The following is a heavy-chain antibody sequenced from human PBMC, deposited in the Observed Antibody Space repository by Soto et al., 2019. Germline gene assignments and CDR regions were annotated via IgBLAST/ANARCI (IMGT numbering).Heavy chain of an antibody. CDR3: ARDGSLDKVAPNSEAFDI. CDR1: GFTFSSYG. J-gene: IGHJ3*02. Sequence: GGSLRLSCAASGFTFSSYGMHWVRQAPGKGLEWVAVIWYDGSNKYYADSVKGRFTISRDNSKNTLYLQMNSLRAEDTAVYYCARDGSLDKVAPNSEAFDIWSQGTMVTVPS. D-gene: IGHD5-12*01. V-gene: IGHV3-33*01. CDR2: IWYDGSNK.